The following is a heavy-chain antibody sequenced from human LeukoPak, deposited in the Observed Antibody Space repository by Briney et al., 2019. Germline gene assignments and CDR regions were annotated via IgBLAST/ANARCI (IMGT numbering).Heavy chain of an antibody. V-gene: IGHV4-59*01. Sequence: SEALSLTCTVSGGSISSYYWSWIRQPPGKGLEWIGYIYNTGTTNYNPSLKSRVTISLDTSKNQFSLKLSSVTAADTAVYYCARDFSAAFDIWGQGTMVTVSS. J-gene: IGHJ3*02. CDR1: GGSISSYY. CDR3: ARDFSAAFDI. D-gene: IGHD2/OR15-2a*01. CDR2: IYNTGTT.